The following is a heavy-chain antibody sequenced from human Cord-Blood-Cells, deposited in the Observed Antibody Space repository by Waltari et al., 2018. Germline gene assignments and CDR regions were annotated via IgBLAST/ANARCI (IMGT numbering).Heavy chain of an antibody. V-gene: IGHV3-23*01. D-gene: IGHD2-21*02. CDR1: GFTFSSYA. Sequence: EVQLLESGGGLVQPGGSLRLSCAASGFTFSSYAMSWVRQAPGKGLEWVSAISGSGGSTYYADSVKGRLTISRDNSKNTLYLQMNSLRAEDTAVYYCAKGKDDGTVVTPDYWGQGTLVTVSS. J-gene: IGHJ4*02. CDR3: AKGKDDGTVVTPDY. CDR2: ISGSGGST.